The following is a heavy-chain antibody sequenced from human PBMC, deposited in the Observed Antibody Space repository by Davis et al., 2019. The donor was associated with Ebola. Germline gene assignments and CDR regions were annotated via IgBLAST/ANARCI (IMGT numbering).Heavy chain of an antibody. D-gene: IGHD3-16*01. J-gene: IGHJ3*02. V-gene: IGHV1-69*10. CDR3: ARDLGVAAGDAFDI. CDR1: GGTFSSYA. Sequence: SVKVSCKASGGTFSSYAISWVRQAPGQGLEWMGGIIPILGIANYAQKFQGRVTMTRDTSISTAYMELSRLRSEDTAVYYCARDLGVAAGDAFDIWGQGTMVTVSS. CDR2: IIPILGIA.